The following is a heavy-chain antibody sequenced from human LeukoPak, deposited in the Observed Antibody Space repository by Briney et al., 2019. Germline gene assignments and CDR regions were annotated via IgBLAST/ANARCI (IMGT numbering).Heavy chain of an antibody. CDR2: INHSGST. J-gene: IGHJ4*02. CDR1: GGSFSGYY. D-gene: IGHD3-22*01. Sequence: SETLSLTCAVYGGSFSGYYWSWIRQPPGKGLEWIGEINHSGSTNYNPSLKSRVTISVDMSKNQFSLKLSSVTAADTAVYYCASQLTTMIVSSWGQGTLVTVSS. CDR3: ASQLTTMIVSS. V-gene: IGHV4-34*01.